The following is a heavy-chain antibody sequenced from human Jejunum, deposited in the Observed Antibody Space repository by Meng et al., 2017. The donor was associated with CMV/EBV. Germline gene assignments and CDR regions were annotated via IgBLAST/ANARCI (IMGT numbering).Heavy chain of an antibody. CDR2: ISTSGTTK. V-gene: IGHV3-48*03. J-gene: IGHJ6*02. CDR3: ARDRYCHNGVCFAPNTYYFGMGV. D-gene: IGHD2-8*01. Sequence: MNWVRQAPGKGLEWVSYISTSGTTKYYTDAVKGRFTIFRDNAKNSLYLQMNSLRAEDTAVYYCARDRYCHNGVCFAPNTYYFGMGVWGQGATVTVSS.